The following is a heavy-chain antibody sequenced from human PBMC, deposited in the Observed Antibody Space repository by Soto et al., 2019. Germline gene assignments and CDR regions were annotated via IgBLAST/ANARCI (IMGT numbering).Heavy chain of an antibody. CDR2: IKPDSSEK. V-gene: IGHV3-7*03. CDR1: GFTFRTYW. J-gene: IGHJ6*02. Sequence: VPLVESGGGLVQPGGSLRLSCAASGFTFRTYWMSWARQAPGKGPEWVANIKPDSSEKYYLDSVKGRFTISRDNARNSLYLQMNSLRVEDTAVYYCAKELERPPLYGMDVWGQGTTVTVSS. CDR3: AKELERPPLYGMDV. D-gene: IGHD1-1*01.